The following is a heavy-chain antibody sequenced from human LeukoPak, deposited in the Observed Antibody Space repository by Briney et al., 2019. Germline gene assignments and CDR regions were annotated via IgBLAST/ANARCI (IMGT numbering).Heavy chain of an antibody. V-gene: IGHV3-48*01. Sequence: GGSLRLSCAASGFTFSSYSMSWVRQAPGKGLEWVSYISSSSSTIYYADSVKGRFTISRDSAKNSLYLQMNSLRAEDTAVYYCARDQYDYVWGSYPELYYFDYWGQGTLVTVSS. CDR1: GFTFSSYS. CDR3: ARDQYDYVWGSYPELYYFDY. D-gene: IGHD3-16*01. J-gene: IGHJ4*02. CDR2: ISSSSSTI.